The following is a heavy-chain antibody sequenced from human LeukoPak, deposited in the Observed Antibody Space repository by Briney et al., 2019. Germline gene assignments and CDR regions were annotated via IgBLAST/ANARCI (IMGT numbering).Heavy chain of an antibody. CDR3: ARDSGRSATYFNY. Sequence: GRSLRLSCAASGFTFSNFAMHWVRQAPCKGLEWVAGISYDAGKTYYADSVRGRFTISRDTSKNTLYLQMNGLRAEDTAVYYCARDSGRSATYFNYWGQGTLVTVSS. D-gene: IGHD3-10*01. V-gene: IGHV3-30*04. J-gene: IGHJ4*02. CDR2: ISYDAGKT. CDR1: GFTFSNFA.